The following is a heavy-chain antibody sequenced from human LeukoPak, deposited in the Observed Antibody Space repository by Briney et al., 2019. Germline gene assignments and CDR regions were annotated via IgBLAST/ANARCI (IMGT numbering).Heavy chain of an antibody. V-gene: IGHV4-34*01. Sequence: SETLSLTCAVYGGSFSGYYWSWIRQPPGKGLEWIGEINHSGSTYYNPSLKSRVTISVDTSKNQFSLKLSSVTAADTAVYYCAREYCSGGSCYAHFDYWGQGTLVTVSS. CDR2: INHSGST. J-gene: IGHJ4*02. D-gene: IGHD2-15*01. CDR1: GGSFSGYY. CDR3: AREYCSGGSCYAHFDY.